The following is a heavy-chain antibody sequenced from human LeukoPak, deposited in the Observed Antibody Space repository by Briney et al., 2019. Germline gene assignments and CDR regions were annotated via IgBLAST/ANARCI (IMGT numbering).Heavy chain of an antibody. V-gene: IGHV3-7*01. Sequence: GGSLRLSCAASGFTFSSYAMSWVRQAPGKGLEWVANIKQDGSEKYYVDSVKGRFTISRDNAKNSLYLQMNSLRAEDTAVYYCARDLGPHSSSPNSGAFDIWGQGTMVTVSS. CDR1: GFTFSSYA. CDR2: IKQDGSEK. J-gene: IGHJ3*02. D-gene: IGHD6-6*01. CDR3: ARDLGPHSSSPNSGAFDI.